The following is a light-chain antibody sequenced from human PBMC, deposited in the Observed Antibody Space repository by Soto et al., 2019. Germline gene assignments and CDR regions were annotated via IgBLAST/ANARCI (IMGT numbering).Light chain of an antibody. J-gene: IGKJ4*01. CDR2: AAS. V-gene: IGKV1D-16*01. CDR3: RQYNIYPLT. Sequence: DVQMTQSPSSLSASVGDRVTITCRASQDINSYLAWYQQKPGNAPKSLIYAASSLQTGVPSRFSGSESGTDFTLTISNLQPEDSATYYWRQYNIYPLTFGGGTKVEIK. CDR1: QDINSY.